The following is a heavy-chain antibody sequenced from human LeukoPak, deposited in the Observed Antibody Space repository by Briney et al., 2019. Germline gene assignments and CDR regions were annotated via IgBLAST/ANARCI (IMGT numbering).Heavy chain of an antibody. J-gene: IGHJ4*02. Sequence: SETLSLTCTGSGGSISSSSYYWGWIRQPPGKGLEWIGSIYYSGSTYYNPSLKSRVTISVDTSKNQFSLKLSSVTAADTAVYYCARQEWRLIAAAGSRYFDYWGQGTLVTVSS. D-gene: IGHD6-13*01. V-gene: IGHV4-39*01. CDR2: IYYSGST. CDR1: GGSISSSSYY. CDR3: ARQEWRLIAAAGSRYFDY.